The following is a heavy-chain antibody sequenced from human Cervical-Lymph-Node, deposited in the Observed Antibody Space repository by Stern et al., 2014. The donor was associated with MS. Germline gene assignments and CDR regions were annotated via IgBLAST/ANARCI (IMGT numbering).Heavy chain of an antibody. Sequence: EVQLVESGGGLVQPGGSLRLSCAVSGFTFSDHYIDWVRQAPGKGLEWVGRSRNKAKTSTTAYAASVKGRFTISRDDSTNSLYLQMNSLKTEDTAVYYCARESYGDYWGQGTLVIVSS. CDR3: ARESYGDY. V-gene: IGHV3-72*01. J-gene: IGHJ4*02. D-gene: IGHD2-8*01. CDR1: GFTFSDHY. CDR2: SRNKAKTSTT.